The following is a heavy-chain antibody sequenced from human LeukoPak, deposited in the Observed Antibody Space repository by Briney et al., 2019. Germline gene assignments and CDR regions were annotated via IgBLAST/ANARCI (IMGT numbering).Heavy chain of an antibody. CDR3: AKDGDYLIMGFDY. J-gene: IGHJ4*02. D-gene: IGHD4-17*01. Sequence: ASVNVSCKASGYTFTSYYMHWVRQAPGQGLEWMGIINPSGDITIYAQKFQGRVTMTRDTSTSTVYMELSSLRSEDTAVYYCAKDGDYLIMGFDYRGQGTLVTVSS. CDR1: GYTFTSYY. CDR2: INPSGDIT. V-gene: IGHV1-46*01.